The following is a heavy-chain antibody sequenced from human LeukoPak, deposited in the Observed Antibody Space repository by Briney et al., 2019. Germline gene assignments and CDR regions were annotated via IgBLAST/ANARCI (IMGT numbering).Heavy chain of an antibody. CDR2: ISYDGSNK. J-gene: IGHJ4*02. Sequence: GGSLRLSCAASGFTFSSYAMHWVRQAPGKGLEWVAVISYDGSNKYYADSVKGRFTISRDNSKNTLYLQMNSLRAEDTAVYYCARASSSSWYWYEEVSYWGQGTLVTVSS. CDR1: GFTFSSYA. D-gene: IGHD6-13*01. V-gene: IGHV3-30-3*01. CDR3: ARASSSSWYWYEEVSY.